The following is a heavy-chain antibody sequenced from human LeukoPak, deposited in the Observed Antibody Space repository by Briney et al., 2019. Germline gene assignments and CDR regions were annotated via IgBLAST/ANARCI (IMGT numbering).Heavy chain of an antibody. CDR3: TTIPAGGDWSDY. CDR1: GFTFSGFA. Sequence: PGRSLRLSCAASGFTFSGFAMDWVRPASGKGREWVGRIRSKVNSYATAFAAWVKGRFTISRDDSKNTAYLQMNSLKTEDTAVYYCTTIPAGGDWSDYWGQGTLVTVSS. D-gene: IGHD2-21*02. V-gene: IGHV3-73*01. J-gene: IGHJ4*02. CDR2: IRSKVNSYAT.